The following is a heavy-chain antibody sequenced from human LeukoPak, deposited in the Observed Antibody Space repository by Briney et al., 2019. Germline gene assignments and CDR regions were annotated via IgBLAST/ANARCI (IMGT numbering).Heavy chain of an antibody. Sequence: SVKVSCKTSGGTFSSYAISWVRQAPGQGLEWMGGIIPIFGTANYAQKFQGRVTITTDESTSTAYMELSSLRSEDTAVYYCARVLSGSGYYRWVGYMDVWGKGTTVTVSS. CDR2: IIPIFGTA. J-gene: IGHJ6*03. D-gene: IGHD3-3*01. CDR3: ARVLSGSGYYRWVGYMDV. V-gene: IGHV1-69*05. CDR1: GGTFSSYA.